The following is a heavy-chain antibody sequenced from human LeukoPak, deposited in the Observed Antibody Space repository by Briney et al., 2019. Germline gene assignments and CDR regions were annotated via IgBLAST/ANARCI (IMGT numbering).Heavy chain of an antibody. CDR2: INPNSGGT. Sequence: GASVKVSCKASGYTFTGYYMHWVRQAPGQGLEWMGWINPNSGGTNYAQKFQGRVTMTRDTSISTAYMELSRLRSDDTAVYYCARDHCSSTSCCSNWFDPWGQGTLVTVSS. V-gene: IGHV1-2*02. CDR3: ARDHCSSTSCCSNWFDP. CDR1: GYTFTGYY. J-gene: IGHJ5*02. D-gene: IGHD2-2*01.